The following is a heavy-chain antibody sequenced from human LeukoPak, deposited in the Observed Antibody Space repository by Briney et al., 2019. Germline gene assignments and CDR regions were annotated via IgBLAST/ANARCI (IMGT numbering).Heavy chain of an antibody. J-gene: IGHJ6*03. CDR3: ARGRVSSSTWYRTYYYYFYMDV. CDR1: ADSITIYY. V-gene: IGHV4-59*01. Sequence: PSETLSLTCSVSADSITIYYWTWLRPRPGKGLEWMGYVYNTGSTNFNPSLNGRVSISSDTSKNVYYLRLRSVTDADTAVYVCARGRVSSSTWYRTYYYYFYMDVWGKGTTVTVSS. D-gene: IGHD1-1*01. CDR2: VYNTGST.